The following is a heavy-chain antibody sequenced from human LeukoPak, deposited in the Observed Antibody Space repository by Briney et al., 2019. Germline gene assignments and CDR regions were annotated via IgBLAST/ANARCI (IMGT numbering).Heavy chain of an antibody. Sequence: PSETLSLTCAVYGGSFSGYYWSWIRQPPGKGLEWIGEINHSGSTNYNPSLKSRVTISVDTSKNQFSLKLSSVTAADTAVYYCARALVIAAPTAYFDYWGQGTLVTVSS. CDR1: GGSFSGYY. CDR2: INHSGST. V-gene: IGHV4-34*01. D-gene: IGHD6-6*01. J-gene: IGHJ4*02. CDR3: ARALVIAAPTAYFDY.